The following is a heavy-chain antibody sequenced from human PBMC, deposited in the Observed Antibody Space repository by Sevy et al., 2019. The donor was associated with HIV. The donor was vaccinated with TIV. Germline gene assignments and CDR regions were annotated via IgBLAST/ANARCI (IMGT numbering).Heavy chain of an antibody. CDR2: ISGSGGST. D-gene: IGHD1-1*01. J-gene: IGHJ6*02. Sequence: GGSLRLSCAASAFTFSSYAMSWVRQAPGKGLEWVSAISGSGGSTYYADSVKGRFTISRDNSKNTLYLQMNSLRAEDTAVYYCAKDRLEPRVYYGMDVWGQGTTVTVSS. CDR1: AFTFSSYA. CDR3: AKDRLEPRVYYGMDV. V-gene: IGHV3-23*01.